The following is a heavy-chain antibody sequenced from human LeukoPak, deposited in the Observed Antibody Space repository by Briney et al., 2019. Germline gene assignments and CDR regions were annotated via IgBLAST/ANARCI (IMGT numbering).Heavy chain of an antibody. D-gene: IGHD2-2*01. CDR3: ARDKDIVVVPAALPRFDY. CDR2: IIPIFGTA. CDR1: GGTFSSYA. V-gene: IGHV1-69*13. Sequence: SVKVSCKASGGTFSSYAISWVRQAPGQGLEWMGGIIPIFGTANYAQKFQGRVTITADESTSTAYMELSSLRSEDTAVYYCARDKDIVVVPAALPRFDYWGQGTLVTVSS. J-gene: IGHJ4*02.